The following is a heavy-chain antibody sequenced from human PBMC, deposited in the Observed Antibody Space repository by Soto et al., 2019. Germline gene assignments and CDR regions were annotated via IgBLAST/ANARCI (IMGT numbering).Heavy chain of an antibody. CDR2: INPNSGGT. Sequence: ASVKVSCKASGYTFTGYYMHWVRQAPGQGLEWMGWINPNSGGTNYAQKFQGWVTMTRDTSISTAYMELSRLRSDDTAVYYCARGLSTYYDFWSGYGTSGMDVWGQGPTVTVSS. J-gene: IGHJ6*02. V-gene: IGHV1-2*04. CDR3: ARGLSTYYDFWSGYGTSGMDV. D-gene: IGHD3-3*01. CDR1: GYTFTGYY.